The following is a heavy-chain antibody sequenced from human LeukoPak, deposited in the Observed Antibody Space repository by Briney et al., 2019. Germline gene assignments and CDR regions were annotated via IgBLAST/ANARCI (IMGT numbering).Heavy chain of an antibody. D-gene: IGHD5-18*01. CDR3: ATNVDTAMVTTLTFDY. Sequence: GGSLRLSCAASGFIVSNSYMSWVRQAPGKGLEWVSAISGSGGSTYYADSVKGRFTISRDNSKNTLYLQMNSLRAEDTAVYYCATNVDTAMVTTLTFDYWGQGTLVTVSS. CDR1: GFIVSNSY. V-gene: IGHV3-23*01. CDR2: ISGSGGST. J-gene: IGHJ4*02.